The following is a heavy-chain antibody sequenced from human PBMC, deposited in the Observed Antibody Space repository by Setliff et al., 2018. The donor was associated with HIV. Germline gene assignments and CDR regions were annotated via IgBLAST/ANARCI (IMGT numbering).Heavy chain of an antibody. D-gene: IGHD5-12*01. CDR1: GGSISSSSYY. J-gene: IGHJ4*02. Sequence: SETLSLTCTVSGGSISSSSYYWGWIRQPPGKGLEWIGSIYYSGSTYYNPSLKSRVTISVDTSKNQFSLNLNSVTAADTAVYYCARLGAEDFSDYDWVDYWGQGTLVIVSS. V-gene: IGHV4-39*07. CDR2: IYYSGST. CDR3: ARLGAEDFSDYDWVDY.